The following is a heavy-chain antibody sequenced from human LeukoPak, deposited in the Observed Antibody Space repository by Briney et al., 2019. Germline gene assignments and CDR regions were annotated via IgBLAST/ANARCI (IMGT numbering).Heavy chain of an antibody. D-gene: IGHD4-17*01. J-gene: IGHJ4*02. Sequence: PGGSLRLSCAASGFTFSSYGMTWVRQAPGKGLEWVSAISGSGSGGSTYYADSVKGRFTISRDNSKNTLYLQMNSLRAEDTAVYYCAKDRWHYGDYGVVVGYWGQGTLVTVSS. V-gene: IGHV3-23*01. CDR1: GFTFSSYG. CDR2: ISGSGSGGST. CDR3: AKDRWHYGDYGVVVGY.